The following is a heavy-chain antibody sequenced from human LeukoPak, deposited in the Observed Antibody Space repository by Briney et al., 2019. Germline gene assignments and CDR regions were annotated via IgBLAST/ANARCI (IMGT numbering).Heavy chain of an antibody. Sequence: GGSLRLSCVASGFSFSTYGLHWVRQAPGKGLEWVSYISSSSSTIYYADSVKGRFTISRDNAKNSLYLQMNSLRDEDTAVYYCARAQIDYWGQGTLVTVSS. CDR1: GFSFSTYG. CDR2: ISSSSSTI. CDR3: ARAQIDY. J-gene: IGHJ4*02. V-gene: IGHV3-48*02.